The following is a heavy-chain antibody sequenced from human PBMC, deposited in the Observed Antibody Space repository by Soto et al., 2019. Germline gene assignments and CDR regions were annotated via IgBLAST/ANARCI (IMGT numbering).Heavy chain of an antibody. D-gene: IGHD1-7*01. Sequence: EVQLVESGGGLVQPGGSLRLSCAASGFTFSSYWMTWVRQAPGKGLEWLANIKEDGSEKYYVDSVKGRFTISRDNAKNSLYLQVNSLSAEDTAVYYCARGPDRAWNYFVRANWFDPWGQGTLVTVSS. CDR1: GFTFSSYW. CDR3: ARGPDRAWNYFVRANWFDP. CDR2: IKEDGSEK. V-gene: IGHV3-7*01. J-gene: IGHJ5*02.